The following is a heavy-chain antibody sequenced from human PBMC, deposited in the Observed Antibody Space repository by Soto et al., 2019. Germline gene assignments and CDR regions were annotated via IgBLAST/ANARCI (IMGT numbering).Heavy chain of an antibody. CDR1: GLTFSDYY. Sequence: GGSLRLSCAACGLTFSDYYMSWIRQAPGKGLEWVPYISSSGSTIYYADSVKGRFTISRDNAKNSLYLQMNSLRAEDTAVYYCAGVKRYCSSTSCYPPTYWGQGTLVTVSS. D-gene: IGHD2-2*01. CDR3: AGVKRYCSSTSCYPPTY. J-gene: IGHJ4*02. V-gene: IGHV3-11*01. CDR2: ISSSGSTI.